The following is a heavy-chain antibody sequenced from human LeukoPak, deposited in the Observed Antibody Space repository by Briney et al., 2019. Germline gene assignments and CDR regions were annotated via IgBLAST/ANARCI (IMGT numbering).Heavy chain of an antibody. CDR2: IRQGGSEK. CDR1: GFTFTGYW. Sequence: GGSLRLSCAVSGFTFTGYWMNWVRQAPGKGLEWVASIRQGGSEKSYVDSVKGRFTISRDNTKNSLYLQINSLRAEDTAVYYCARDGTAAGLYFALWGQGTLVTVSS. D-gene: IGHD6-13*01. CDR3: ARDGTAAGLYFAL. V-gene: IGHV3-7*01. J-gene: IGHJ4*01.